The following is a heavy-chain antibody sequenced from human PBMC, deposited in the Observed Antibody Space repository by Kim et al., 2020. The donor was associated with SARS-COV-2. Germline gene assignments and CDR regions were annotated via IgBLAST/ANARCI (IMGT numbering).Heavy chain of an antibody. J-gene: IGHJ4*02. V-gene: IGHV3-30-3*01. CDR3: ARETVGRELRSGGFDY. D-gene: IGHD1-26*01. Sequence: GGSLRLSCAASGFTFSSYAMHWVRQAPGKGLEWVAVISYDGSNKYYADSVKGRFTISRDNSKNTLYLQMNSLRAEDTAVYYCARETVGRELRSGGFDYWGQGTLVTVSS. CDR2: ISYDGSNK. CDR1: GFTFSSYA.